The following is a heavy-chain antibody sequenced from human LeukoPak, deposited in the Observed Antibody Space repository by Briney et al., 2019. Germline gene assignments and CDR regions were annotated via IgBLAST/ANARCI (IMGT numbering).Heavy chain of an antibody. D-gene: IGHD3-3*01. CDR3: AYGHYDFWSGYYWLDP. V-gene: IGHV5-51*01. CDR2: IYPVDSDT. Sequence: GESLKISCKGSGYSFTSYWIGWVRQLPGKGLEWMGIIYPVDSDTRYSPSFEGEVIISAAKSISTSYLQWSSLKASDTAMYYFAYGHYDFWSGYYWLDPWGQGTLVTVSS. CDR1: GYSFTSYW. J-gene: IGHJ5*02.